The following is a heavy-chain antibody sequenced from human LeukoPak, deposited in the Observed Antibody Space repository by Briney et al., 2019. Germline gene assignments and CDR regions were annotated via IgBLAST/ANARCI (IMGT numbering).Heavy chain of an antibody. CDR2: ISGSGGST. J-gene: IGHJ4*02. CDR1: GFMFSSYV. Sequence: GGSQRLSCTASGFMFSSYVMTWVRQAPGKGLEWVSAISGSGGSTYYADSVKGRFTISRDNSKNTLYLQMNSLRAEDTAVYYCANEDRSAPSSDYWGQGTLVTVSS. CDR3: ANEDRSAPSSDY. D-gene: IGHD3-22*01. V-gene: IGHV3-23*01.